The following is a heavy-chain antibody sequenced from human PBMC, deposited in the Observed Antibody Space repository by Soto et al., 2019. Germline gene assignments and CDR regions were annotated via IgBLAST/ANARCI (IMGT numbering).Heavy chain of an antibody. CDR3: ARCYCSVASGYTGWHFDL. CDR2: IGPYNGNT. J-gene: IGHJ2*01. V-gene: IGHV1-18*01. CDR1: GYTFNNYG. Sequence: QVPLVQSGAEVKKPGASVQVSCKASGYTFNNYGISWVRQAPGQGLERMGWIGPYNGNTDHAQNFQGRVTMTTDTSTNTGYMEVSRLRSDDSALYYCARCYCSVASGYTGWHFDLCGRSTLVTVSS. D-gene: IGHD2-15*01.